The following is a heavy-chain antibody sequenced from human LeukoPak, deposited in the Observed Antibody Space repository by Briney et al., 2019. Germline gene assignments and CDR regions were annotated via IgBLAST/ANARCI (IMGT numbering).Heavy chain of an antibody. D-gene: IGHD1-14*01. J-gene: IGHJ6*02. CDR3: AKVSGGGLYYDGMDV. V-gene: IGHV3-23*01. CDR1: GFTFSSYA. CDR2: ISGSGGST. Sequence: GGSLRLSCAASGFTFSSYAMTWVRQAPGKGLEWVSAISGSGGSTHYADSVKGRFTISRDNSKNTLYLQMSSLRAEDTAVYYCAKVSGGGLYYDGMDVWGQGTTVTVSS.